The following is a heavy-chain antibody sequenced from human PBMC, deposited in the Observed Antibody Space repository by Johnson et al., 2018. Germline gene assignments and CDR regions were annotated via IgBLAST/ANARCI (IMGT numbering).Heavy chain of an antibody. J-gene: IGHJ6*02. Sequence: QVQLQESGPGLVKPSETLSLTCTVSGGSISSSSYYWGWIRQPPGKGLEWIGSIYYSGSTYYNPSLKSRVTISVDTSKNQFSLKLSSVTAADTAVYYCASQAAAGFYYYYYGMDVWGQGTTVTVSS. V-gene: IGHV4-39*01. CDR3: ASQAAAGFYYYYYGMDV. D-gene: IGHD6-25*01. CDR2: IYYSGST. CDR1: GGSISSSSYY.